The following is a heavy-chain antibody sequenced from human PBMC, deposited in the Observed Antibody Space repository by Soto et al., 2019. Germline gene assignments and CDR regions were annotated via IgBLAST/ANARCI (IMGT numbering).Heavy chain of an antibody. Sequence: QVQLQESGPGLVKPSQTLSLTCTVSGGSISSGGYYWSWIRQHPGKGLEWIGYISYSGSTYYNPTLEGRDTLSVDASKNQFSRKLSCVTAAGTAVYYCAREANYYDRSGYDDYWGQGTLVTVSS. CDR1: GGSISSGGYY. V-gene: IGHV4-31*03. CDR2: ISYSGST. J-gene: IGHJ4*02. D-gene: IGHD3-22*01. CDR3: AREANYYDRSGYDDY.